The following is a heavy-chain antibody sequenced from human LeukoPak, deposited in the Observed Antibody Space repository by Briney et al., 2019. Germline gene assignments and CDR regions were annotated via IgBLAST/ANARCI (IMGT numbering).Heavy chain of an antibody. D-gene: IGHD5/OR15-5a*01. CDR3: ARSWLVYYWYYVMDV. CDR2: ISSSSSYI. Sequence: PGGSLRLSCAASGFTFSSYSMNWVRQAQAQGLERVSSISSSSSYIYYADSVQGRLTISSDNATNYLYLQMNSPRTAATAVLYCARSWLVYYWYYVMDVWGQGTTVTVSS. V-gene: IGHV3-21*01. J-gene: IGHJ6*02. CDR1: GFTFSSYS.